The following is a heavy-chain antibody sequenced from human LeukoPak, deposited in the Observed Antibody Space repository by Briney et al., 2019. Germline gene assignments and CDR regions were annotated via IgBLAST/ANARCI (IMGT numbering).Heavy chain of an antibody. V-gene: IGHV4-39*07. CDR1: GGSISSSSYY. J-gene: IGHJ6*02. Sequence: SETLSLTCTVSGGSISSSSYYWGWIRQPPGKGLEWIGSIYYSGSTYYSPSLKSRVTISVDTSRNQFSLKLSSVTAADTAVYYCARDENMLQDYYDSSGYRSYYYYGMDVWGQGTTVTVSS. CDR3: ARDENMLQDYYDSSGYRSYYYYGMDV. CDR2: IYYSGST. D-gene: IGHD3-22*01.